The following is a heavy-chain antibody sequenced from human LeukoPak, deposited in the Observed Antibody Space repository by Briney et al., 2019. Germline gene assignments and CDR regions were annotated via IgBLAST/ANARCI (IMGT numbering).Heavy chain of an antibody. V-gene: IGHV3-48*03. J-gene: IGHJ4*02. CDR3: ARETYDSSGYFSM. D-gene: IGHD3-22*01. CDR1: GFTFSSYE. CDR2: ISSSGSTI. Sequence: PGGSLRLSCAASGFTFSSYEMNWVRQAPGKGLEWVSYISSSGSTIYYADSVKGRFTISRDNAKTSLYLQMNSLRAEDTAVYYCARETYDSSGYFSMWGQGTLVTVSS.